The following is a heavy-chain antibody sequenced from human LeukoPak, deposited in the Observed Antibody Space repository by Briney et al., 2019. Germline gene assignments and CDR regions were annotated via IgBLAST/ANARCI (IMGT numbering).Heavy chain of an antibody. J-gene: IGHJ4*02. CDR1: GFTFSIYA. CDR3: AKERSPEGFDY. V-gene: IGHV3-23*01. CDR2: ISGSGGNT. Sequence: PGGSLRLSCAASGFTFSIYAMSWVRQAPGKGLEWVSAISGSGGNTYYADSVRGRFTISRDNSKNTLYLQVNSLRAEDTAVYYCAKERSPEGFDYWGQGTLVTVSS.